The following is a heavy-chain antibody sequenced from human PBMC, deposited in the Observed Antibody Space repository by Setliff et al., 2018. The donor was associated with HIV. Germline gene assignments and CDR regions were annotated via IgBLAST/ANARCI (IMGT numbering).Heavy chain of an antibody. Sequence: GGSLRLSCAASDFSLSSFTRHTMNWVRLVPGKGLEWVAVISFDGSHKYYADSLKGRFTISRDNSINTIYLQMNSLRTEDTAVYYCAKSRTIYGEVIIQWAYMDVWGQGTTVTVSS. D-gene: IGHD3-3*01. CDR2: ISFDGSHK. J-gene: IGHJ6*02. V-gene: IGHV3-30*04. CDR3: AKSRTIYGEVIIQWAYMDV. CDR1: DFSLSSFTRHT.